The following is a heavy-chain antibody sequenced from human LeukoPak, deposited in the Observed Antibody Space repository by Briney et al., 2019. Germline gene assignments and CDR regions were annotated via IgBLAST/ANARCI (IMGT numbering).Heavy chain of an antibody. CDR1: GGSFSGYY. J-gene: IGHJ5*02. CDR2: INHSGST. CDR3: ANGDANWFDP. Sequence: SETLSLTCAVYGGSFSGYYWTWIRQPPGKGLEWIGEINHSGSTNYNPSLKSRVTISVDTSKSQFSLKLSSVTAADTAVYYCANGDANWFDPWGQGTLVTVSS. D-gene: IGHD4-17*01. V-gene: IGHV4-34*01.